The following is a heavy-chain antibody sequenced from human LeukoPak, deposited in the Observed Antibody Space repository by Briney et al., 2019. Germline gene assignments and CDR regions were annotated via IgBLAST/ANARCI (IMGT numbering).Heavy chain of an antibody. CDR2: ISSGGGGSTI. J-gene: IGHJ4*02. V-gene: IGHV3-48*03. CDR1: GFSFSSYE. CDR3: AKDIQGAN. Sequence: GGSLRLSCAASGFSFSSYEMNWVRQAPGKGLEWVSYISSGGGGSTIYYADSLKGRFTVSRDNSKKTLYLQMNSLRAEDTALYYCAKDIQGANWGQGTLVTVSS. D-gene: IGHD5-18*01.